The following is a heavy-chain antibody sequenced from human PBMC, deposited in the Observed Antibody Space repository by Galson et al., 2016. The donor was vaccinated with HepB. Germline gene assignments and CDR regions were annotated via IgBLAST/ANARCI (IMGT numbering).Heavy chain of an antibody. CDR3: AEGKYSYGPLDY. D-gene: IGHD5-18*01. J-gene: IGHJ4*02. CDR2: ISYDGSNK. V-gene: IGHV3-30*04. CDR1: GFTFSSYA. Sequence: SLRLSCAASGFTFSSYAMHWVRQAPGKGLEWVAVISYDGSNKYYADPVKGRFTISRDNSKNTLYLQMNSLRAEDTAVYYCAEGKYSYGPLDYWGQGTLVTVSS.